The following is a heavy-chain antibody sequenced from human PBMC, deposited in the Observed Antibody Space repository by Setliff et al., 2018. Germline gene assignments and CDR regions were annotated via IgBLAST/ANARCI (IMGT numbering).Heavy chain of an antibody. CDR1: GFTFSSYA. CDR2: ISGSGGST. CDR3: AKALLSTAGSSYYGMDV. J-gene: IGHJ6*02. V-gene: IGHV3-23*01. Sequence: LRLSCAASGFTFSSYAMSWVRQAPGKGLEWVSAISGSGGSTCYADSVKGRFTISRDNSKNTLYLQMNSLRAEDTAVYYCAKALLSTAGSSYYGMDVWGQGTTVTVSS. D-gene: IGHD3-10*01.